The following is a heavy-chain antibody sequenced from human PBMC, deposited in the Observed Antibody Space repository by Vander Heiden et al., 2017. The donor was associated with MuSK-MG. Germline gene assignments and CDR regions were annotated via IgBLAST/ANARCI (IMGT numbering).Heavy chain of an antibody. J-gene: IGHJ3*02. CDR2: ISYDGSTK. CDR1: GFPLTSYA. Sequence: VQLVDSGGGVVEPGRSLWIPSAHSGFPLTSYAVHWVRQCPGKGLDGVAVISYDGSTKYYADSVKGRFTISRDNSKNPLYLQMNSLRAEDTAVYYCAAGVGMGAPTGDVGDFDIWGQGTMVTVSS. V-gene: IGHV3-30*03. CDR3: AAGVGMGAPTGDVGDFDI. D-gene: IGHD1-26*01.